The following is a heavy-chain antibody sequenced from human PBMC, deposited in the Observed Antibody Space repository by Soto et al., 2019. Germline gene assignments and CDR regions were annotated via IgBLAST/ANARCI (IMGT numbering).Heavy chain of an antibody. D-gene: IGHD1-1*01. CDR3: ARGNPVPLDY. V-gene: IGHV4-30-2*01. Sequence: QLQLQESGSGLVKPSQTLSLTCAVSGGSISSGGYSWSWIRQPPGKGLEWIGYIYHSGSTYYNPSLXSXAXKXLDRSKNQFSLKLSSVTAADTAVYYCARGNPVPLDYWGQGTLVTVSS. J-gene: IGHJ4*02. CDR1: GGSISSGGYS. CDR2: IYHSGST.